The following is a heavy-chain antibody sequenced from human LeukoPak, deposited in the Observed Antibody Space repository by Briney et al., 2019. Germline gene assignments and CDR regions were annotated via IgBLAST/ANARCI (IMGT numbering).Heavy chain of an antibody. V-gene: IGHV3-23*01. Sequence: GGSLRLSCAASGFTFSSYAMSWVRQAPGKGLEWAPAISGSGGSTYYAESVKGRFTISRDNSKNTLYLQMNSLRAEDTAVYYCAKSYTAVLRFLEWLFVFDYWGQGTLVTVSS. CDR3: AKSYTAVLRFLEWLFVFDY. D-gene: IGHD3-3*01. J-gene: IGHJ4*02. CDR2: ISGSGGST. CDR1: GFTFSSYA.